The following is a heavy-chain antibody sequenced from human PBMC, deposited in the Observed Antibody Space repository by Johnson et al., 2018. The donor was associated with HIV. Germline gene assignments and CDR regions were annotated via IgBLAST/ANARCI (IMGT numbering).Heavy chain of an antibody. CDR2: IKEDGSEA. CDR3: AKDTLLGSGFDI. D-gene: IGHD3-3*02. Sequence: VHLVESGGDLVQRGGSLRLSCAASGFTFSSYWMSWVRQAPGKGLEWVGNIKEDGSEANYVDSLEGRFTISRDNAKNSLYLQIDNLRAEDTALYYCAKDTLLGSGFDIWGQGTMVTVSS. CDR1: GFTFSSYW. V-gene: IGHV3-7*05. J-gene: IGHJ3*02.